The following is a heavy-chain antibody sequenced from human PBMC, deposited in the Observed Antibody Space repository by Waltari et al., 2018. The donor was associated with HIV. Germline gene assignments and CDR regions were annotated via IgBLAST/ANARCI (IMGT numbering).Heavy chain of an antibody. CDR1: GYTFTGYY. V-gene: IGHV1-2*02. J-gene: IGHJ4*02. CDR3: ARGYDSSGYSFGY. D-gene: IGHD3-22*01. CDR2: INHNRCGT. Sequence: QVQLVQSGAEVKKPGASVKVSCKASGYTFTGYYMHWVRQAPGQGLEWMGWINHNRCGTNYAQKLQGRVTMTRDTSISTAYMELSRLRSDDTAVDYCARGYDSSGYSFGYWGQGTLVTVSS.